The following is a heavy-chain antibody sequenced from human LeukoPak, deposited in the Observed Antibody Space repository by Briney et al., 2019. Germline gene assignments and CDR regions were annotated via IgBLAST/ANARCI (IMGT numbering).Heavy chain of an antibody. CDR1: GFTFSTYW. CDR3: AKYGNSGWVIDY. D-gene: IGHD6-19*01. CDR2: INEDGNRR. J-gene: IGHJ4*02. Sequence: GGSLRLSCAASGFTFSTYWMSWVRQAPGKGLQWVANINEDGNRRYYVDSVKGRFTISRDNAENSLYLQMDSLRVEDTAVYFCAKYGNSGWVIDYWGQGTLVTVSS. V-gene: IGHV3-7*03.